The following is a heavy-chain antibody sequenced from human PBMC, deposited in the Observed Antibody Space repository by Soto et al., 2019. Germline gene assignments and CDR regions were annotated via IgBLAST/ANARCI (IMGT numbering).Heavy chain of an antibody. CDR2: IYPGDSDT. Sequence: GESLKISCKGSGYSFTSYWIGWVRQMPGKGLEGMGIIYPGDSDTRYSPSFQGPVTILADKSISTAYLQCSRPKASDTAMYYCPRLFGQRQLEPYYYLGMHVWGLGTRVTVSS. CDR3: PRLFGQRQLEPYYYLGMHV. CDR1: GYSFTSYW. V-gene: IGHV5-51*01. D-gene: IGHD6-6*01. J-gene: IGHJ6*02.